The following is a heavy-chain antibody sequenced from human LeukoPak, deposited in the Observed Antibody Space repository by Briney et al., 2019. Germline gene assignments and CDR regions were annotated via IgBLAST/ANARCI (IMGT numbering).Heavy chain of an antibody. D-gene: IGHD3-22*01. Sequence: ASVKVSCKASGYTFTSYGISWVRQAPGQGLEWMGWISAYNGNTNYAQKPQGRVTMTTDTSTSTAYMELRSLRSDDTAVYYCAREDYYDSSGYYAFDIWGQGTMVTVSS. V-gene: IGHV1-18*01. CDR3: AREDYYDSSGYYAFDI. J-gene: IGHJ3*02. CDR1: GYTFTSYG. CDR2: ISAYNGNT.